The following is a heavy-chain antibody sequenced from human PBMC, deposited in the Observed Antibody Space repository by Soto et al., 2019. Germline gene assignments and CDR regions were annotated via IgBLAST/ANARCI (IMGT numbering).Heavy chain of an antibody. D-gene: IGHD2-15*01. J-gene: IGHJ5*02. V-gene: IGHV4-34*01. CDR2: INHSGST. CDR1: GGSFSGYY. CDR3: ARGQNHCSGGSCPKAGWFDP. Sequence: QVQLQQWGAGLLKPSETLSLICAVYGGSFSGYYWSWIRQPPGKGLEWIGEINHSGSTNYNPSLKSRVTISVDTSKNQFSLKLSSVTAADTAVYYCARGQNHCSGGSCPKAGWFDPWGQGTLVTVSS.